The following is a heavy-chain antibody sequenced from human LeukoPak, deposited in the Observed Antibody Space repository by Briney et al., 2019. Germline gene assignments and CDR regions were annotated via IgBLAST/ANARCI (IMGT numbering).Heavy chain of an antibody. V-gene: IGHV4-59*01. CDR3: ARRPYDSSGYYYVNWFFDL. Sequence: SETLSLTCTVSGGSIRSFYWSWIRQPPGKGLEWIGYIHYSGSTKYNPSLKSRVTISLDTSKNYFSLKLSPVTAADTAVYSCARRPYDSSGYYYVNWFFDLWGRGTLVTVSS. CDR2: IHYSGST. J-gene: IGHJ2*01. D-gene: IGHD3-22*01. CDR1: GGSIRSFY.